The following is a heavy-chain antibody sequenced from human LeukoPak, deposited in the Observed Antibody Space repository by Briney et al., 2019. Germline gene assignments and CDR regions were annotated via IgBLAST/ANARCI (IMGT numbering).Heavy chain of an antibody. CDR3: ARGDGYNPGAFDI. Sequence: GASVKVSCKASGYTFTSYYMHWVRQAPGQGLEWMGIINPSGGSTSYAQKFQGRVTITTDESTSTAYMELSSLRSEDTAVYYCARGDGYNPGAFDIWGQGTMVTVSS. CDR1: GYTFTSYY. D-gene: IGHD5-24*01. V-gene: IGHV1-46*01. CDR2: INPSGGST. J-gene: IGHJ3*02.